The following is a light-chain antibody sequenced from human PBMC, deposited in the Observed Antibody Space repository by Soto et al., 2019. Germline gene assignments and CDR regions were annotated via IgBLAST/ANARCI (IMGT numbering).Light chain of an antibody. J-gene: IGKJ1*01. V-gene: IGKV1-5*01. Sequence: DIQMTQSPSTLSASVGDRVTITCRASQSISSWLAWYQQKPGKAPKFLIYDASSLESGAPSRFSGSGSGTEFTLTISSLQPDDFATYYCQQYNSYSPWTFGQGTKVEIK. CDR3: QQYNSYSPWT. CDR2: DAS. CDR1: QSISSW.